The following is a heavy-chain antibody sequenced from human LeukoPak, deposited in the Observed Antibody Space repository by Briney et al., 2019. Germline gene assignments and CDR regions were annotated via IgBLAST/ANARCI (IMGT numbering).Heavy chain of an antibody. Sequence: SGPTLVKPTQTLTLTCTFSGFSLSTSGVGVGWIRQPPGKALEWLALIYWNDDKRYSPSLKSRLTITMDTSKNQVVLTMTNMDPVDTATYYCAHSWLRYCSGGSCPDAFDIWGQGTMVTVSS. CDR2: IYWNDDK. D-gene: IGHD2-15*01. J-gene: IGHJ3*02. CDR3: AHSWLRYCSGGSCPDAFDI. CDR1: GFSLSTSGVG. V-gene: IGHV2-5*01.